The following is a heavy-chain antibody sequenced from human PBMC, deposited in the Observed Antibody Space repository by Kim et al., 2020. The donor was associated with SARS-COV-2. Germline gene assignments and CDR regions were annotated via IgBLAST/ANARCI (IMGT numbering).Heavy chain of an antibody. V-gene: IGHV3-9*01. CDR3: AKEILQLAPGGYYYGMDV. D-gene: IGHD6-6*01. J-gene: IGHJ6*02. Sequence: KGRFTISRDNAKNSLYLQMNSLRAEDTALYYCAKEILQLAPGGYYYGMDVWGQGTTVTVSS.